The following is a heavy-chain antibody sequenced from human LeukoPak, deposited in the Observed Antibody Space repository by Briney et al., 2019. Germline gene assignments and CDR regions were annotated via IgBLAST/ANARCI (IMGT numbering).Heavy chain of an antibody. CDR3: ARERGGYYEKNGYSDY. CDR1: DFSVNTNY. J-gene: IGHJ4*02. D-gene: IGHD3-16*01. Sequence: GGSLRLSCAASDFSVNTNYMNWVRQAPGKGLEWVSVIYSGGATYYADSVKGRFTISRDNSKNTLYLQMNRLRAEDTAVYYCARERGGYYEKNGYSDYWGQGTLVTVSS. V-gene: IGHV3-66*01. CDR2: IYSGGAT.